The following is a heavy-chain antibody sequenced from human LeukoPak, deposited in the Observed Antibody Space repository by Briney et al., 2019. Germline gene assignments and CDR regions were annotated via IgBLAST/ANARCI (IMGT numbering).Heavy chain of an antibody. J-gene: IGHJ4*02. CDR2: INPNSGGT. CDR3: ARVEWDPDDRVDY. Sequence: ASVKVSCKASGYTFTGYYMHWVRQAPGQGLEWMGWINPNSGGTNYEQKFQVRVTMTRDTSISTAYMELSRLRSDDTAVYYCARVEWDPDDRVDYWGQGTLVTVSS. D-gene: IGHD1-26*01. V-gene: IGHV1-2*02. CDR1: GYTFTGYY.